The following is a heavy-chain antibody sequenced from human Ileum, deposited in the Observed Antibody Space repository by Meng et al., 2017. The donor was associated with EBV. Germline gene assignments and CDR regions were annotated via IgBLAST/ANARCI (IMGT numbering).Heavy chain of an antibody. CDR3: ARRDTAWFDP. CDR1: GGSSTSYIDY. D-gene: IGHD2-21*02. V-gene: IGHV4-39*01. J-gene: IGHJ5*02. CDR2: TYHTGTT. Sequence: AAELVKRADTHSLPSHVSGGSSTSYIDYGGWIRQPPGKVLEWIATTYHTGTTYYNPSLKSRFTISVDTSKNEFSLKVTSVTAADTALYYCARRDTAWFDPWGRGTLVTVSS.